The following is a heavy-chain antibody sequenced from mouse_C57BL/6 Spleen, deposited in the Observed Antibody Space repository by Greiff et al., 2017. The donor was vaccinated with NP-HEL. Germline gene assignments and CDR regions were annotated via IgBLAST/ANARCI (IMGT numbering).Heavy chain of an antibody. CDR1: GFTFSDYG. J-gene: IGHJ3*01. CDR3: AIPYYYGSRIFSSWFAY. Sequence: EVMLVESGGGLVKPGGSLKLSCAASGFTFSDYGMHWVRQAPEKGLEWVAYISSGGSTIYSADTGKGRFTISRANAKNTLFLQMTSLRSEDTAMYYCAIPYYYGSRIFSSWFAYWGQGTLVTVSA. CDR2: ISSGGSTI. V-gene: IGHV5-17*01. D-gene: IGHD1-1*01.